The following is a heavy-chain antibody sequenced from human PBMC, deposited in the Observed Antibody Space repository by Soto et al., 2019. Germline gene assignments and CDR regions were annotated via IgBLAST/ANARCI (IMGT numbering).Heavy chain of an antibody. V-gene: IGHV1-2*04. J-gene: IGHJ3*02. D-gene: IGHD2-15*01. CDR3: ASLVVGAQGDAFAI. Sequence: GASVKVSCKASGYTFTGYYMHWVRQAPGQGLEWMGWINPNSGGTNYAQKFQGWVTMPRDTSISTAYMELSRLRSDDPAVYYCASLVVGAQGDAFAIWGQGTMVTVSS. CDR2: INPNSGGT. CDR1: GYTFTGYY.